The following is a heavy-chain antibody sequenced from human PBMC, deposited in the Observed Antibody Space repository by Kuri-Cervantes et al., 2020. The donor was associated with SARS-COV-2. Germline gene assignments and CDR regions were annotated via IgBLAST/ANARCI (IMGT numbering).Heavy chain of an antibody. CDR3: AREGGGDPLVLGFGVVIHDAFDI. CDR1: GYTFTSYY. Sequence: ASVKVSCKASGYTFTSYYMHWVRQAPGRGLEWVGWISTYNGNTNYAQILQGRISLTTDTSTSTAYMELRSLRSDDTAVYYCAREGGGDPLVLGFGVVIHDAFDIWGQGTMVTVSS. D-gene: IGHD3-3*01. J-gene: IGHJ3*02. V-gene: IGHV1-18*04. CDR2: ISTYNGNT.